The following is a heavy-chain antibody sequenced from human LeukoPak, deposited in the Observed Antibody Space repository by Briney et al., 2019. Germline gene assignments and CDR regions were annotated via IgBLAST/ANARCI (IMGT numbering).Heavy chain of an antibody. CDR3: AGDGAYYYDSSLDY. V-gene: IGHV4-4*07. Sequence: SETLSLTCSVAGGSISSYYWRWSRQPAGKGLEWVGRIYTSGSTNYNPSLKSHVTMSVDTSKNQFSLKLSSVTAAATAVYSCAGDGAYYYDSSLDYWGQGTLVTVSS. CDR1: GGSISSYY. CDR2: IYTSGST. D-gene: IGHD3-22*01. J-gene: IGHJ4*02.